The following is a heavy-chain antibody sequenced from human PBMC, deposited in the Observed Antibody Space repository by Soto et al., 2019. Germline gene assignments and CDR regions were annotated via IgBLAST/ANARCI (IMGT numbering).Heavy chain of an antibody. CDR2: DYFSGST. Sequence: QERLQESGPGLVKPSETLSLTCSVSGGSINGYYWNWIRQPPGKGLEWLGNDYFSGSTHYNPSLEARLTLSVDTSKEQISLNRRSGTAADTALYYCARQEAVPGTPLDAWGQGTLVSVSS. V-gene: IGHV4-59*01. D-gene: IGHD6-19*01. CDR3: ARQEAVPGTPLDA. J-gene: IGHJ5*02. CDR1: GGSINGYY.